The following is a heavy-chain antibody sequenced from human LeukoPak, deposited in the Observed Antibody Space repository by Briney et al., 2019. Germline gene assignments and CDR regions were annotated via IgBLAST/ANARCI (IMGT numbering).Heavy chain of an antibody. J-gene: IGHJ2*01. CDR3: ASTYGSSGLGYFDL. CDR2: IYYSGST. Sequence: PSETLSITCTASGGSISSYYWTWIRQPPGKGLEWIGYIYYSGSTNYSPSLKSRLTISVDTSKNQFSLKLSSVTAADTAVYYCASTYGSSGLGYFDLWGRGTLVTVSS. CDR1: GGSISSYY. D-gene: IGHD6-13*01. V-gene: IGHV4-59*01.